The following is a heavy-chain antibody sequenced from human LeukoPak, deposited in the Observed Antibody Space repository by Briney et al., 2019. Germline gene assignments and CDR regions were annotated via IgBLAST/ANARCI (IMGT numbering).Heavy chain of an antibody. D-gene: IGHD3-22*01. J-gene: IGHJ5*02. CDR3: ARGRREYYYDSSGCIDP. CDR2: INHSGST. V-gene: IGHV4-34*01. Sequence: SETLSLTCAVYGGSFSGYYWSWIRQPPGKGLEWIGEINHSGSTNYNPSLKSRVTISVDTSKNQFSLKLSSVTAADTAVYYCARGRREYYYDSSGCIDPWGQGTLVTVSS. CDR1: GGSFSGYY.